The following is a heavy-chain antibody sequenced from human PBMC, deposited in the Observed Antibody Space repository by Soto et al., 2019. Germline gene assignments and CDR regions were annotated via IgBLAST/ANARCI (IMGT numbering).Heavy chain of an antibody. V-gene: IGHV4-30-4*01. CDR3: ARVRGYYYDSSDYSLIDY. Sequence: PSETLSLTCAVSGGSIXSGDFYWSWIRQPPGKGLEWIGCIYYSGSTYYNTSLKSRVTISVDTSKNQFSLKLSSVTAADTAVYYCARVRGYYYDSSDYSLIDYWGQGTLVTVSS. J-gene: IGHJ4*02. CDR2: IYYSGST. D-gene: IGHD3-22*01. CDR1: GGSIXSGDFY.